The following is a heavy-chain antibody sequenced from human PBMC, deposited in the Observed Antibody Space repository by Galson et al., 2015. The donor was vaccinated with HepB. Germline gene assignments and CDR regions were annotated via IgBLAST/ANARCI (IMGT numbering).Heavy chain of an antibody. CDR3: ATGRTTTSYYFDY. CDR1: GYTFSGYY. Sequence: SVKVSCKASGYTFSGYYMHWVRQAPGQGLEWMGSINPSSGGTDYAQKFQGSVTMTRDTSISTAYMELSRLRSDDTAVYYCATGRTTTSYYFDYWGQGTLITVSS. J-gene: IGHJ4*02. CDR2: INPSSGGT. D-gene: IGHD1-1*01. V-gene: IGHV1-2*02.